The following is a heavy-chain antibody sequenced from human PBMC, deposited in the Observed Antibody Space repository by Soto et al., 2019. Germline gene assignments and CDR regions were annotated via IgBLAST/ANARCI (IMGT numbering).Heavy chain of an antibody. CDR2: IYYSGST. V-gene: IGHV4-59*01. Sequence: SETLSLTCTVSGGSISSYYWSWIRQPPGKGLEWIGYIYYSGSTNYNPSLKSRVTISVDTSKNQFSLKLSSVTAADTAVYYCAGITMVRGVLEVSRRFDYWGQGTLVTVSS. D-gene: IGHD3-10*01. CDR3: AGITMVRGVLEVSRRFDY. J-gene: IGHJ4*02. CDR1: GGSISSYY.